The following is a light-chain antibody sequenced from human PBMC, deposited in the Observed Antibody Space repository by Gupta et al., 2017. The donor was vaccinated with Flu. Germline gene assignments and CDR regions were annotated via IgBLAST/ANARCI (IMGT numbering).Light chain of an antibody. CDR2: YYK. Sequence: QSVLTQPPSASGTPGQRVTISCSGSISNIGGNPVYWYQQLPGTAPKLLVFYYKQRPSGGTDRVSGSASSSSASLAITALQAEEEAEDYCYYWDDTPNGNNWVFGGGTKLTVL. CDR1: ISNIGGNP. CDR3: YYWDDTPNGNNWV. J-gene: IGLJ3*02. V-gene: IGLV1-44*01.